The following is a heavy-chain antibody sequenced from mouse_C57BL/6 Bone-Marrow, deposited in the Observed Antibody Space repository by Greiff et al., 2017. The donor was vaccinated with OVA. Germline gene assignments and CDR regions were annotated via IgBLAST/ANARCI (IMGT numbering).Heavy chain of an antibody. CDR1: GYSITSGYY. D-gene: IGHD2-4*01. CDR2: ISYDGSN. J-gene: IGHJ4*01. Sequence: EVQLQQSGPGLVKPSPSLSLTCSVTGYSITSGYYWNWIRQFPGNKLEWMGYISYDGSNNYNPSLKNRISITRDTSTNQFFLKLNSVTTEDTATYYCTKLRGYAMDYWGQGTSVTVAS. V-gene: IGHV3-6*01. CDR3: TKLRGYAMDY.